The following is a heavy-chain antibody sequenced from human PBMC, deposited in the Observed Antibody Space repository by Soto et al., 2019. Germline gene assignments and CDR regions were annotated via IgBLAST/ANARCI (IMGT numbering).Heavy chain of an antibody. CDR1: GFTFSNYA. CDR3: VKDSYDFYFGLDV. J-gene: IGHJ6*02. D-gene: IGHD3-3*01. V-gene: IGHV3-64D*08. CDR2: ISSNGGST. Sequence: GGSLRLSCSASGFTFSNYAMHWVRQAPGKGLEHVSAISSNGGSTHYADSVKSRFTISRDNSKNTLYLQMSSLRAEDTAVYYCVKDSYDFYFGLDVWGQGTTVTVSS.